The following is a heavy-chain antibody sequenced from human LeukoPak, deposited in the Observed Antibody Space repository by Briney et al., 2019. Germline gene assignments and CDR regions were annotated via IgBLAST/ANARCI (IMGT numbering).Heavy chain of an antibody. J-gene: IGHJ4*02. CDR1: GFTFSSYA. CDR2: ITDSGGST. D-gene: IGHD3-16*02. V-gene: IGHV3-23*01. Sequence: GGSLRLSCAASGFTFSSYAMSWVRQAPGKGLEWVSAITDSGGSTSYADSVRGRFTISRDNSKNTLYLQMNSLRAEDTAVYYCAKDTSARRGSLNGWGQGTLVTVSS. CDR3: AKDTSARRGSLNG.